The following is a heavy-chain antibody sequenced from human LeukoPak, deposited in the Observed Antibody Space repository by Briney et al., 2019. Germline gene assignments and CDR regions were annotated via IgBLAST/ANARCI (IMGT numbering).Heavy chain of an antibody. J-gene: IGHJ4*02. D-gene: IGHD1-26*01. Sequence: PGGSLRLSCAASGFTLSRYDTYWVRHPTGKGLEWVSAISGSVGTTYYADSVKGRFTISRDNSKSTLYLQMNNLRAEDTALYYCAKLGSYLTSLDYWGQGTLVTVSS. CDR3: AKLGSYLTSLDY. CDR2: ISGSVGTT. CDR1: GFTLSRYD. V-gene: IGHV3-23*01.